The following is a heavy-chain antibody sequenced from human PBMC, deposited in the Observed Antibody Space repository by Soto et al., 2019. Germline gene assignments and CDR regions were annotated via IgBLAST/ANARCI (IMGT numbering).Heavy chain of an antibody. CDR2: VLYTGST. CDR1: GGSVNIGDYY. V-gene: IGHV4-39*01. D-gene: IGHD4-17*01. CDR3: ARHADPRADSTRAFDI. J-gene: IGHJ3*02. Sequence: SETLSLTCSVSGGSVNIGDYYWGWIRQPQGKGLEWIGSVLYTGSTQYNPSLTSRVTVSVDASNNQFSLVLRDVIATDTAVYYCARHADPRADSTRAFDIWGPGTMVT.